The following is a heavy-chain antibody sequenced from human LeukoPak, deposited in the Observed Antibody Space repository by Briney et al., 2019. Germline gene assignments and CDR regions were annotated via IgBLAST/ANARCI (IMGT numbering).Heavy chain of an antibody. J-gene: IGHJ3*02. D-gene: IGHD6-13*01. CDR3: ARAAGSHAFDI. Sequence: PGGSLRLSCAASRFTFRDYYMGWMRLSPGKGLAWVSYISSSGTTMYCADSVKGRFTISRDNAKNSVYLKINSRRAEDTAVYYFARAAGSHAFDIWRQATMAT. V-gene: IGHV3-11*04. CDR1: RFTFRDYY. CDR2: ISSSGTTM.